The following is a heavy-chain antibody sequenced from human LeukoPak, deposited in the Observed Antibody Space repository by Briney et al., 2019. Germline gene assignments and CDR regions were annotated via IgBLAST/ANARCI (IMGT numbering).Heavy chain of an antibody. D-gene: IGHD3-22*01. CDR2: IRYGGSNK. V-gene: IGHV3-30*02. CDR1: GFTFSSYG. CDR3: AKDPGTMIET. J-gene: IGHJ4*02. Sequence: PGGSLRLSCAASGFTFSSYGMHWVRQAPGKGLEWVAFIRYGGSNKYYADSVKGRFTISRDNSKNTLYLQMNSLRAEDTAVYYCAKDPGTMIETWGQGTLVTVSS.